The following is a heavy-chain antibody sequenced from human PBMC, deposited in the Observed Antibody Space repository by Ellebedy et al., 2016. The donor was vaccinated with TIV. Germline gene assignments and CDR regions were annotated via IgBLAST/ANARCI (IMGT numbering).Heavy chain of an antibody. CDR3: ARTIFGVVIAFDY. D-gene: IGHD3-3*01. Sequence: SETLSLXCTVSGGSISSSSYYWGWIRQPPGKGLEWIGSIYYSGSTYYNPSLKSRVTISVDTSKNQFSLKLSPVTAADTAVYYCARTIFGVVIAFDYWGQGTLVTVSS. CDR1: GGSISSSSYY. J-gene: IGHJ4*02. CDR2: IYYSGST. V-gene: IGHV4-39*01.